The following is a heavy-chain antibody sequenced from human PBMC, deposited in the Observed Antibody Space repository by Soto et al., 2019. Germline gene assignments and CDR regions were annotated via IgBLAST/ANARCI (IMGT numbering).Heavy chain of an antibody. J-gene: IGHJ4*02. CDR2: ISAYNGNT. CDR1: GYTFSSYF. V-gene: IGHV1-18*01. Sequence: QVQLVQSGAEVKKPGASVKVSCKASGYTFSSYFISWVRQAPGQGLEWMGWISAYNGNTNYAQNLQGRVTMTPDTSTSTAYRELRRLRSDYTAVYYCARDLPPVDYWGQGTLVTVSS. CDR3: ARDLPPVDY.